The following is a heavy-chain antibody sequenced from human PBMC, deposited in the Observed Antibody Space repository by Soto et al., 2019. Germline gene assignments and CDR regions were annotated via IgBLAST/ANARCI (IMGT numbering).Heavy chain of an antibody. D-gene: IGHD3-3*01. Sequence: QVKLVQSGAEVKKPGASVKVSCKASGYTFTSYGISWVRQSPGQGLERMGWSSAYNGNTNYAQKLHGRVTMITDTSTSTAYMELRSLRSEDTAVYYCARDFPPQPIFRVAIGAFYMDVWGKGTTDTVSS. CDR3: ARDFPPQPIFRVAIGAFYMDV. V-gene: IGHV1-18*01. J-gene: IGHJ6*03. CDR1: GYTFTSYG. CDR2: SSAYNGNT.